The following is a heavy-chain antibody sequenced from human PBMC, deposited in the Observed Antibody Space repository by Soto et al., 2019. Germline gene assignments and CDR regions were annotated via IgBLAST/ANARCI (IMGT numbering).Heavy chain of an antibody. D-gene: IGHD2-21*01. CDR2: ITPAFGTT. CDR3: ATWAGLVTYRGFIGLLDF. J-gene: IGHJ4*02. V-gene: IGHV1-69*01. Sequence: QVHLVQSGAEVKKPGSSVKISCRASGSTFSKRSITWVRQAPGQGFEWMGGITPAFGTTNFARKFQGRLTITAVEPTTTAYLELSSLTSEDTAVYHCATWAGLVTYRGFIGLLDFWGQGTLVTVSS. CDR1: GSTFSKRS.